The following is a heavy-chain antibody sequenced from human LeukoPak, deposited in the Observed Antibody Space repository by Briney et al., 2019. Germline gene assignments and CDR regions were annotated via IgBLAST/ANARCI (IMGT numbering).Heavy chain of an antibody. Sequence: GGSLRLSCAASGFTFSTYSMNWVRQAPGKGLVWVSYISTSSSIIYYADSVKGRFTISRDNAKNSLYLQMNSLRAEDTAFYYCVADRWGFFNYWGQGTLVTVSS. D-gene: IGHD3-3*01. CDR1: GFTFSTYS. CDR3: VADRWGFFNY. V-gene: IGHV3-48*01. CDR2: ISTSSSII. J-gene: IGHJ4*02.